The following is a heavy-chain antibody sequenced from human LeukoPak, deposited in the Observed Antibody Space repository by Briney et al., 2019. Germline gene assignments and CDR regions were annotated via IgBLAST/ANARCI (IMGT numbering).Heavy chain of an antibody. J-gene: IGHJ6*03. CDR3: AGGGAAHASSDYYYYMDV. CDR2: IIPIFGTA. Sequence: ASVKVSCKASGGTFSSYAISWVRQAPGQGLEWMGGIIPIFGTANYAQKFQGRVTITTDESTSTAYMELSSLRSEDTAVYYCAGGGAAHASSDYYYYMDVWGKGTTVTVSS. D-gene: IGHD6-6*01. V-gene: IGHV1-69*05. CDR1: GGTFSSYA.